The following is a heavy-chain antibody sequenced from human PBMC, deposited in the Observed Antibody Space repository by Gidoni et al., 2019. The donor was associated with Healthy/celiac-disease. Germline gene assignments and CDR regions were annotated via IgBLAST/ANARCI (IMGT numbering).Heavy chain of an antibody. CDR2: ISWNSGSI. CDR1: GFTFDDYA. Sequence: EVQLVESGGSLVQPGRSLRLSCAASGFTFDDYAMHWVRQAPGKGLEWVSGISWNSGSIGYADSVKCRFTISRDNAKNSLYLQMNSLRAEDTALYYCAKDMGTDTAEGYGYWGQGTLVTVSS. CDR3: AKDMGTDTAEGYGY. V-gene: IGHV3-9*01. D-gene: IGHD5-18*01. J-gene: IGHJ4*02.